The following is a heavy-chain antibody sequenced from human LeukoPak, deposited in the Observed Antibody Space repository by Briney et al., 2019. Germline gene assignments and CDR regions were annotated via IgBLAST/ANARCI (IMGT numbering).Heavy chain of an antibody. V-gene: IGHV1-46*03. CDR1: GYTFTSYY. CDR2: INPSGGST. D-gene: IGHD1-26*01. Sequence: ASVKVSCKASGYTFTSYYMHWVRQAPGRGLEWMGIINPSGGSTSYAQKFQGRVTMTRDTSTSTVYMELSSLRSEDTAVYYCARDKFSGSYFPHWFDPWGQGTLVTVSS. J-gene: IGHJ5*02. CDR3: ARDKFSGSYFPHWFDP.